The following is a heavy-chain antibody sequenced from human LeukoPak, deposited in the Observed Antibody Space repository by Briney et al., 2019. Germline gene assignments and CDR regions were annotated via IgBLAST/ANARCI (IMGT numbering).Heavy chain of an antibody. CDR1: GGSISSSSYY. V-gene: IGHV4-39*01. CDR2: IYYSGST. Sequence: SETLSLTCTVSGGSISSSSYYWGWIRQPPGKGLEWIGSIYYSGSTYYNPSLKSRVTISVDTSKNQFSLKLSSVTAADTAVYYCARLAAILKRSNWFDPWAREPWSPSPQ. CDR3: ARLAAILKRSNWFDP. J-gene: IGHJ5*02. D-gene: IGHD2-2*02.